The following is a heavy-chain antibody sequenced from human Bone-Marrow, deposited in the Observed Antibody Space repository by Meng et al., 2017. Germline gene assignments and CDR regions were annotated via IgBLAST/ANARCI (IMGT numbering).Heavy chain of an antibody. Sequence: QVQWVQSGAEGMKPGASVKVPCKPSGSNFPDYYIHWVRRAPGQGLEWMGRINPKSGDTHYAQKFQGRVTMSGDTSISTAYMELSGLRSDDTAMYYCARDEDISAAGKLFGDYWGQGTLVTVSS. CDR3: ARDEDISAAGKLFGDY. CDR2: INPKSGDT. V-gene: IGHV1-2*06. J-gene: IGHJ4*02. CDR1: GSNFPDYY. D-gene: IGHD6-25*01.